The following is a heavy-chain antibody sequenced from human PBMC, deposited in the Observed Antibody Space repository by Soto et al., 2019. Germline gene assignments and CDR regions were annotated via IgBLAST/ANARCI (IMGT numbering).Heavy chain of an antibody. V-gene: IGHV1-69*08. CDR1: GGTFSSYT. Sequence: QVQLVQSGAEVQKPGSSVKVSCKASGGTFSSYTISWVRQAPGQGLEWMGRIIPILGIANYAQKFQGRVTITADKSTSTAYMELSSLRSEDTAVYYCARDANKPGIAAAGTRYYYYMDVWGKGTTVTVSS. J-gene: IGHJ6*03. D-gene: IGHD6-13*01. CDR3: ARDANKPGIAAAGTRYYYYMDV. CDR2: IIPILGIA.